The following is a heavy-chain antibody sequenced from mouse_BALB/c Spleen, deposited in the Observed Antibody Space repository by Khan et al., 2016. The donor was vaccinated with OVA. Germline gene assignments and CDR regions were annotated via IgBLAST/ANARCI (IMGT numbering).Heavy chain of an antibody. CDR2: INPSTGNT. CDR1: GYTFTSYW. J-gene: IGHJ3*01. D-gene: IGHD1-1*01. Sequence: VQLQQSGAELAKPGASVKMSCKASGYTFTSYWMHWVKQRPGQGLKGIGYINPSTGNTEYNQKFKDKATLTADKSSSTAYMQLSSLTSEDSAVYYCANHGSSSAWLTYWGQGTLVTVSA. V-gene: IGHV1-7*01. CDR3: ANHGSSSAWLTY.